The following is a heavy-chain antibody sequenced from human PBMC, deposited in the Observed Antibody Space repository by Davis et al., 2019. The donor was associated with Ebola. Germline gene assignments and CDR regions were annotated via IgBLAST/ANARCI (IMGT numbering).Heavy chain of an antibody. J-gene: IGHJ4*02. Sequence: SETLSLTCTVSGDSISSSSYYWGWIRQPPGKGLEWIGSIYYSGSTNYNPSLKSRVTISVDTSKNQFSLKLSSVTAADTAVYYCARGDYGESFDYWGQGTLVTVSS. D-gene: IGHD4-17*01. CDR1: GDSISSSSYY. CDR3: ARGDYGESFDY. CDR2: IYYSGST. V-gene: IGHV4-39*07.